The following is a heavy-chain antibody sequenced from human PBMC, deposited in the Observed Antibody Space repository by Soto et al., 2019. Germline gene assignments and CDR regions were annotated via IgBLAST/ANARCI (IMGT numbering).Heavy chain of an antibody. J-gene: IGHJ4*02. Sequence: GESLKISCNGSVYTFTNYWINWVRQMPGKGLEWMGRIDPSDSYTNYSPSFQGHVTISAGKSISTASLQWSSLKASDSAIYYCARQAKYDILTGYFPFDDWGQGTLVTVSS. CDR2: IDPSDSYT. V-gene: IGHV5-10-1*01. CDR3: ARQAKYDILTGYFPFDD. D-gene: IGHD3-9*01. CDR1: VYTFTNYW.